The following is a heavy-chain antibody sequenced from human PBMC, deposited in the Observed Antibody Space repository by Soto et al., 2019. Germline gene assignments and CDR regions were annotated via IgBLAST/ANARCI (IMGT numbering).Heavy chain of an antibody. V-gene: IGHV3-33*01. CDR2: IWYDGSNK. CDR3: DRDLQKLWPRGDIDV. D-gene: IGHD3-10*01. J-gene: IGHJ6*02. Sequence: QVQLVESGGGVVQPGRSLRLSCAASGFTFSTYGIHWVRQAPGKGLEWVAVIWYDGSNKYYGDSVKGRFTISRDNSKNPQFLQMNSLRAEETDVYYGDRDLQKLWPRGDIDVWGQGTTVTVSS. CDR1: GFTFSTYG.